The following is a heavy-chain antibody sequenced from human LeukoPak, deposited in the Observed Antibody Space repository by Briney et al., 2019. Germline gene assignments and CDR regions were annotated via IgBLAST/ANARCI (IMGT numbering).Heavy chain of an antibody. J-gene: IGHJ3*02. CDR3: ASSPTIYCSNTNCYGETFHI. Sequence: GESLKISCKGSGYSFTSYWIGWVRQMPGKGLEWMGIIYPGDSDTRYSPSFQGQVTISADKSISTAYLQWSSLKASDTAMYYCASSPTIYCSNTNCYGETFHIWGQGTMVTVSS. CDR1: GYSFTSYW. V-gene: IGHV5-51*01. CDR2: IYPGDSDT. D-gene: IGHD2-2*01.